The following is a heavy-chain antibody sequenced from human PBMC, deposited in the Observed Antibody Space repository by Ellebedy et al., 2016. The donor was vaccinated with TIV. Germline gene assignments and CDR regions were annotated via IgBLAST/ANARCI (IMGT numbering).Heavy chain of an antibody. D-gene: IGHD3-16*01. CDR2: ISSSGSTI. J-gene: IGHJ4*02. CDR3: SRSPRWGRVPY. Sequence: PGGSLRLSCAASGFTFSDYYMSWIRQVPGKGLEWVSYISSSGSTIYYADSVKGRFTISRDNAKNSLYRQMNSLRAEDTAVYYCSRSPRWGRVPYWGRGTLVTVSS. CDR1: GFTFSDYY. V-gene: IGHV3-11*04.